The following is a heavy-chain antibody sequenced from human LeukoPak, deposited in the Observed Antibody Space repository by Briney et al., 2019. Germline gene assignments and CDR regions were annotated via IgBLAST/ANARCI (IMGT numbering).Heavy chain of an antibody. D-gene: IGHD3-10*01. V-gene: IGHV3-23*01. CDR3: AKWREGTMVYFDY. Sequence: GESLRLSCAACGFTSSSYSMTWLRQAPGKGLEWVSAISGSGHNTYYADSVKGRFTISRDNSKNTVYLQMNSLRAEDTALYSWAKWREGTMVYFDYWGQGTLVTVSS. CDR2: ISGSGHNT. CDR1: GFTSSSYS. J-gene: IGHJ4*02.